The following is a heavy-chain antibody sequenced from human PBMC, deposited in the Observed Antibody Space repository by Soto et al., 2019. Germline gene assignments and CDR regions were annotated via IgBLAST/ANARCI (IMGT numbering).Heavy chain of an antibody. CDR1: GFTFSDSA. D-gene: IGHD4-17*01. J-gene: IGHJ5*02. V-gene: IGHV3-73*02. CDR3: TRATDTGGLNWFDP. Sequence: EVQLVESGGDLVQPGGSLKLSCAASGFTFSDSAVHWVRQASGKGLEWVGRIRTKSNSYATTCTASLKGRFTISRDDSQNTAYLQMNSLETEDTDVYYCTRATDTGGLNWFDPWGPGILATVSS. CDR2: IRTKSNSYAT.